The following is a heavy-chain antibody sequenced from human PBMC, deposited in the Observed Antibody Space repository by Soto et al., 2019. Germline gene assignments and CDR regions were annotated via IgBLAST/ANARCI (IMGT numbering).Heavy chain of an antibody. CDR1: GFTFSSYA. J-gene: IGHJ3*02. CDR3: AKKLLWFGELLNDAFDI. D-gene: IGHD3-10*01. CDR2: ISGSGGGT. Sequence: EVQLLESGGGLVQPGGSLRLSCAASGFTFSSYAMSWVRQAPGKGLEWVSAISGSGGGTYYADSVKGRFTISRDNSKNTLYLQMNSLRAEDTAVYYCAKKLLWFGELLNDAFDIWGQGTMVTVSS. V-gene: IGHV3-23*01.